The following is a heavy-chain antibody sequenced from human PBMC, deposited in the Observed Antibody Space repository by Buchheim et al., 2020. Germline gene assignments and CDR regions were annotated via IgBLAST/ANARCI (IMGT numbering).Heavy chain of an antibody. CDR2: IHTDGSSI. V-gene: IGHV3-74*03. D-gene: IGHD2-8*01. Sequence: EVQLVESGGGLVQPGGSLRLSCAASGFSITSSSMFWVRHAPGKGLMWVSRIHTDGSSITYADSVKGRFTMSRDSAKNTRYLQMNSLRDEDTSVYYCTRGGVRYGMDVWGQGTT. CDR3: TRGGVRYGMDV. J-gene: IGHJ6*02. CDR1: GFSITSSS.